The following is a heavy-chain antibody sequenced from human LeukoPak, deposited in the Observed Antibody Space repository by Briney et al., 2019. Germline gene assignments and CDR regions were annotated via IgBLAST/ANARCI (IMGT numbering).Heavy chain of an antibody. CDR3: EKGGIAVAGRFDY. Sequence: GGSLRLSCAASGFTFSSYAMSWVREAPGKGLEWVSAISGSGGSTYYADSVKGRFTISRDNSKNTLYLQMNSLRAEDTAVYYCEKGGIAVAGRFDYWGQGTLVTVSS. CDR1: GFTFSSYA. J-gene: IGHJ4*02. D-gene: IGHD6-19*01. CDR2: ISGSGGST. V-gene: IGHV3-23*01.